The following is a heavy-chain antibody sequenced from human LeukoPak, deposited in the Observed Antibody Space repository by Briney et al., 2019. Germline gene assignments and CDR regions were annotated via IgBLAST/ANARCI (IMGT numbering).Heavy chain of an antibody. CDR1: GGSFSGYY. CDR2: IYYSGST. CDR3: ARYIVATIIFDY. Sequence: SETLSLTCAVYGGSFSGYYWSWIRQPPGKGLEWIGYIYYSGSTYYNPSLKSRVTISVDTSKNQFSLKLSSVTAADTAVYYCARYIVATIIFDYWGQGTLVTVSS. V-gene: IGHV4-30-4*08. D-gene: IGHD5-12*01. J-gene: IGHJ4*02.